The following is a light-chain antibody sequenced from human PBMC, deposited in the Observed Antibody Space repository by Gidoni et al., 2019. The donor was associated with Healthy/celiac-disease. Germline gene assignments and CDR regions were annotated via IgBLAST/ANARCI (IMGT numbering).Light chain of an antibody. V-gene: IGKV3-20*01. CDR2: GAS. Sequence: EIGLTQSPGTLSLSPGERATLSCRASQSVSSSYLAGYQQKPGQAPRPLISGASSRATGLPARFSGSGYGTVFPLTISRLEPEDFAVYYCQQYGSSQFTFGPGTKVDIK. J-gene: IGKJ3*01. CDR1: QSVSSSY. CDR3: QQYGSSQFT.